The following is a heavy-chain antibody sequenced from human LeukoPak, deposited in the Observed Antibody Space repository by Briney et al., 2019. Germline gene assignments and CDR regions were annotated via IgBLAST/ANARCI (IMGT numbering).Heavy chain of an antibody. J-gene: IGHJ5*02. Sequence: ASVKVSCKASGGTFSSYAISWVRQAPGQGLEWMEGIIPIFGTANYAQKFQGRVTITTDESTSTAYMELSSLRSEDTAVYYCARGLAPETHSVTRNWFDPWGQGTLVTVSS. D-gene: IGHD4-17*01. CDR3: ARGLAPETHSVTRNWFDP. CDR1: GGTFSSYA. CDR2: IIPIFGTA. V-gene: IGHV1-69*05.